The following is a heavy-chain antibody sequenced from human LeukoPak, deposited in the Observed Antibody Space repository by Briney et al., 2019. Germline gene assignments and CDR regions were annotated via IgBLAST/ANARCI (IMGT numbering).Heavy chain of an antibody. Sequence: VASVKVSCKASGYTFTGYYMHWVRQAPGKGLEWMGWINPNSGGTSYAQKFQGRVTMTRDTSTSTVYMELSSLRSEDTAVYYCAREFAYDSSGYYYEDPYYFDYWGQGTLVTVSS. CDR2: INPNSGGT. CDR1: GYTFTGYY. D-gene: IGHD3-22*01. V-gene: IGHV1-2*02. CDR3: AREFAYDSSGYYYEDPYYFDY. J-gene: IGHJ4*02.